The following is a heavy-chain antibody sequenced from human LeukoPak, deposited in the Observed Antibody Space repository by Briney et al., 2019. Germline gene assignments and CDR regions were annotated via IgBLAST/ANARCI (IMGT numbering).Heavy chain of an antibody. CDR1: GFIVSSKY. CDR2: IYSGGST. V-gene: IGHV3-53*01. CDR3: ARGARLTMVRGVIRYSYMDV. D-gene: IGHD3-10*01. J-gene: IGHJ6*03. Sequence: PGGSLRLSCAASGFIVSSKYMSWVRQAPGKGLEWVSVIYSGGSTYYADSVKGRFTISRDNSKNTLYLQMNSLRAEDTAVYYCARGARLTMVRGVIRYSYMDVWGKGTTVTISS.